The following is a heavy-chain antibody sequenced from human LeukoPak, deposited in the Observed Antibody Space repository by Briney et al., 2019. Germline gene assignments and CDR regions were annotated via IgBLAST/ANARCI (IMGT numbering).Heavy chain of an antibody. Sequence: SETLSLTCTVSGGSISSYYWSWIRQPPGKGLXXXXXIYYSGSANYNPSLKSRVTISVDTSKNQFSLKLSSVTAADTAVYYCARVNYYGSGSYYKDWGQGTLVTVSS. CDR2: IYYSGSA. D-gene: IGHD3-10*01. CDR1: GGSISSYY. J-gene: IGHJ4*02. CDR3: ARVNYYGSGSYYKD. V-gene: IGHV4-59*01.